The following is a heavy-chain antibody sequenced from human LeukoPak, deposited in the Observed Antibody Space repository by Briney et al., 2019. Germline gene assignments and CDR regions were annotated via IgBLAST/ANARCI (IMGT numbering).Heavy chain of an antibody. J-gene: IGHJ4*02. V-gene: IGHV3-15*01. CDR3: TTGTWIQLWLADY. CDR1: GFTFSNAC. Sequence: GGSLRLSCATSGFTFSNACVSWVRQAPGKGLEWVGHIKGKTDGGTTDYAAPVQGRFTVSRDDSKNTLYLQMNSLKTEDTAVYYCTTGTWIQLWLADYWGQGTLVTVSS. D-gene: IGHD5-18*01. CDR2: IKGKTDGGTT.